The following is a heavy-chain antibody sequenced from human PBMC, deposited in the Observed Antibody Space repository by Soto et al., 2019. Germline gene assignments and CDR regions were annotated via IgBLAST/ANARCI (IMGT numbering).Heavy chain of an antibody. D-gene: IGHD3-3*02. CDR3: ARGHFRIGYGMDV. CDR1: GGSFSGHY. V-gene: IGHV4-34*01. CDR2: INHSGST. Sequence: SETLSLTCAVYGGSFSGHYWSWIRQPPGKGLGWLGEINHSGSTNYTPSLKSRVPISVDTSKNQFSLKLSSVTAADTAVYYCARGHFRIGYGMDVWGQGTTVPSP. J-gene: IGHJ6*02.